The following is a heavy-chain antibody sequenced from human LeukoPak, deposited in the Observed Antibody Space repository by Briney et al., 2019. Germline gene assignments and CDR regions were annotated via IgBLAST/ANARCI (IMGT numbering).Heavy chain of an antibody. V-gene: IGHV5-51*01. CDR1: GYIFTSYW. Sequence: GESLKISCKGSGYIFTSYWIGGARQMPGKGLEWRGIIYPGDSDTRYSPSFQGQVTISADKSISTAYLQWSSLKASDTAMYYCARTTNPYYYDSSGYRDWGQGTLVTVSS. CDR2: IYPGDSDT. J-gene: IGHJ4*02. D-gene: IGHD3-22*01. CDR3: ARTTNPYYYDSSGYRD.